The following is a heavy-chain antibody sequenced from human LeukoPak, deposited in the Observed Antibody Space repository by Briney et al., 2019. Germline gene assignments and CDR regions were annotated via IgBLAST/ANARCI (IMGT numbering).Heavy chain of an antibody. V-gene: IGHV4-4*08. Sequence: SETLSLTCSVSGGSIESYYWSWIRQPPGKGLEFIGYIAASGTTKHNPSLKSRVTLSMDTSKNQFSLKLRSVTAADTAVYYCARIYDFWSISIYYFDYWGQGTLVTVSS. CDR1: GGSIESYY. J-gene: IGHJ4*02. CDR3: ARIYDFWSISIYYFDY. CDR2: IAASGTT. D-gene: IGHD3-3*01.